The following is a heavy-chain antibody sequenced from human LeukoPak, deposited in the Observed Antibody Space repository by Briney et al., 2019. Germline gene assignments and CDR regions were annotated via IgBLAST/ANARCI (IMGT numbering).Heavy chain of an antibody. CDR1: X. CDR2: MNPNSGNT. Sequence: XXNXXRQXTGXXXEXXGWMNPNSGNTGYAQKFQGRVTMTRNTSISTAYMELSSLRSEDTAVYYCARGRRSWRQLVYFDYWGQGTLVTVSS. CDR3: ARGRRSWRQLVYFDY. D-gene: IGHD6-13*01. V-gene: IGHV1-8*01. J-gene: IGHJ4*02.